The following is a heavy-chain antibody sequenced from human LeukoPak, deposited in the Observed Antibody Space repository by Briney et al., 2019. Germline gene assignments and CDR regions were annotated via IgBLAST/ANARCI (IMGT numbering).Heavy chain of an antibody. CDR2: IYPGDADT. CDR3: ARQRDGFFDY. CDR1: GYTFSSYW. V-gene: IGHV5-51*01. Sequence: GESLKISCKASGYTFSSYWIGWVRQMPGKGLEWVSIIYPGDADTRYSPSFQGHVTVSAEKSMSTAYLQWSSLKASDTALYYCARQRDGFFDYWGQGTLVTVSS. D-gene: IGHD5-24*01. J-gene: IGHJ4*02.